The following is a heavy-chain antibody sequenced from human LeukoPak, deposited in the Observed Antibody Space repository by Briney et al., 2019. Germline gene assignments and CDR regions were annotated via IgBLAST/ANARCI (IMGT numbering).Heavy chain of an antibody. Sequence: AGTLRLSCAASGFTFSDFYMDWVRQAPGKGLKWVGRIRNKANSYTTEYAASVKVRCIISRDASKNALYLLMNSLKTEDTCVYYCARVGIVGATGYFDNWGQGTLVTVSS. CDR2: IRNKANSYTT. CDR3: ARVGIVGATGYFDN. J-gene: IGHJ4*02. V-gene: IGHV3-72*01. D-gene: IGHD1-26*01. CDR1: GFTFSDFY.